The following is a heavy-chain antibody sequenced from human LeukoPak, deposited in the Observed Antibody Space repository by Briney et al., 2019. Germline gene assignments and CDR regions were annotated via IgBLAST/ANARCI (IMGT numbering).Heavy chain of an antibody. D-gene: IGHD3-3*01. CDR2: VSGHNGNK. J-gene: IGHJ3*02. CDR3: ARDTSYDFWSDPTELFDI. CDR1: GYTFTTYG. Sequence: ASVKVSCKASGYTFTTYGISWMRQDPGQGLEWVGWVSGHNGNKNYAQKLQGRVTMTTDTSTSTAYMELRSLRSDDTAVYYCARDTSYDFWSDPTELFDIWGQGTMVTVSS. V-gene: IGHV1-18*01.